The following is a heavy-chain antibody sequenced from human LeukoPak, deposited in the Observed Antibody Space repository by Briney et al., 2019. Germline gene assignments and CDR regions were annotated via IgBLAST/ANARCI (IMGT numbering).Heavy chain of an antibody. V-gene: IGHV3-23*01. CDR3: AKNGYAGYDHYYFYMDV. J-gene: IGHJ6*03. CDR2: ISAGGGST. CDR1: GFTFSSYA. D-gene: IGHD5-12*01. Sequence: GSLGLSCSASGFTFSSYAMSWVRQAPGKGLEWVSAISAGGGSTYYADSVKGWFTISRDNSKSTLYLKMNSLRADDTAVYYCAKNGYAGYDHYYFYMDVWGKGTTVTVS.